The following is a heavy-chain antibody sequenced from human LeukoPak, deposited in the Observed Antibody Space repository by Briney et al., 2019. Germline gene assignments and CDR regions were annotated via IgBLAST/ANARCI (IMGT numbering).Heavy chain of an antibody. V-gene: IGHV3-30*02. CDR3: AKADSSGSYSGSVSFDY. CDR1: GFTFSSYG. CDR2: IRYDGSNK. Sequence: GGSLRLSCAASGFTFSSYGMHWVRQAPGKGLEWVAFIRYDGSNKYYADSVKGRFTISRDNSKNTLYLQMNSLRAEDTAVYYCAKADSSGSYSGSVSFDYWGQGTLVTVSS. D-gene: IGHD1-26*01. J-gene: IGHJ4*02.